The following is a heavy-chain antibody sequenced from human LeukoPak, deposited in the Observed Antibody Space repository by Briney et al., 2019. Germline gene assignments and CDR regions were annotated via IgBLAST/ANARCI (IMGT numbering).Heavy chain of an antibody. Sequence: SETLSLTCTVSGYSISSGYYWGWIRQPPGKGLEWIGSIYHSGSTYYNPSLKSRVTISVDTSKNQFSLKLSSVTAADTAVYYCARGKGNWGLVDYWGQGTLVTVSS. V-gene: IGHV4-38-2*02. CDR3: ARGKGNWGLVDY. CDR2: IYHSGST. CDR1: GYSISSGYY. J-gene: IGHJ4*02. D-gene: IGHD7-27*01.